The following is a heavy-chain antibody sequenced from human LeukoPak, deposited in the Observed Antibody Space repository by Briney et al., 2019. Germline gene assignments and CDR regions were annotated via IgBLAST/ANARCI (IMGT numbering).Heavy chain of an antibody. Sequence: GGSLRLSCAASEFTFSNYWMTWVRQAPGKGLEWVANIKEDGSDKYYVDSVKGRFTISRDNSKNTLYLQMNSLRAEDTAVYYCAKDYNLVATSPFDYWGQGMLVTVSS. CDR1: EFTFSNYW. J-gene: IGHJ4*02. CDR3: AKDYNLVATSPFDY. D-gene: IGHD5-12*01. V-gene: IGHV3-7*03. CDR2: IKEDGSDK.